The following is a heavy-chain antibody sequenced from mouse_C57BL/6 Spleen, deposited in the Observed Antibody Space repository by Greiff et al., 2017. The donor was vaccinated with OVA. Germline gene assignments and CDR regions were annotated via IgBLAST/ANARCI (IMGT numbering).Heavy chain of an antibody. V-gene: IGHV5-4*01. CDR1: GFTFSSYA. J-gene: IGHJ4*01. CDR3: ARDSYGSSSYAMDY. Sequence: EVHLVESGGGLVKPGGSLKLSCAASGFTFSSYAMSWVRQTPEKRLEWVATISDGGSYTYYPDNVKGRFTISRDNAKNNLYLQMSHLKSEDTAMYYCARDSYGSSSYAMDYWGQGTSVTVSS. D-gene: IGHD1-1*01. CDR2: ISDGGSYT.